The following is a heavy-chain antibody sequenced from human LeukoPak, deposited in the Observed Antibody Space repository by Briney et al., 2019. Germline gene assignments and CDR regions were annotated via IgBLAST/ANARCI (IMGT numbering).Heavy chain of an antibody. CDR3: SRSLVS. Sequence: GGSLRLSCAASGFTFSNAWMSWVRQAPGKGLEWVANIKEDGSETHYVDSVKGRFTISRDNAKNSLYLQMNSLRAEDTAIYYCSRSLVSWGQGTLVTVSS. V-gene: IGHV3-7*03. J-gene: IGHJ5*02. CDR2: IKEDGSET. CDR1: GFTFSNAW.